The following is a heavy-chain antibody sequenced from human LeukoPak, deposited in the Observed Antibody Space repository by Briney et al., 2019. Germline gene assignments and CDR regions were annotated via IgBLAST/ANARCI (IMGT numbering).Heavy chain of an antibody. Sequence: GGSLRLSCAASGFPLSSYSINWVRQAPGKGLEWVSYISSSGSAIYYVDSVKGRFAVSRDNAKNSLFLQMNSPRAEDTAVYYCVRVKGSYFDYWGQGALVTVSS. D-gene: IGHD2-15*01. CDR2: ISSSGSAI. CDR3: VRVKGSYFDY. V-gene: IGHV3-48*01. CDR1: GFPLSSYS. J-gene: IGHJ4*02.